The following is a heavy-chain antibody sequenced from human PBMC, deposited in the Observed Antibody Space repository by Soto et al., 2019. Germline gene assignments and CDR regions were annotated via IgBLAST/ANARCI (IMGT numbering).Heavy chain of an antibody. CDR2: IYYSGST. CDR1: GGSISSSSYY. Sequence: SETLSLTCTVSGGSISSSSYYWGWIRQPPGKGLEWIGSIYYSGSTYYNPSLKSRVTISVDTSKNQFSLKLSTVTAADTAVYYCARLPFNSYSSIDYFDYWGQGTLVTVSS. D-gene: IGHD6-13*01. CDR3: ARLPFNSYSSIDYFDY. J-gene: IGHJ4*02. V-gene: IGHV4-39*01.